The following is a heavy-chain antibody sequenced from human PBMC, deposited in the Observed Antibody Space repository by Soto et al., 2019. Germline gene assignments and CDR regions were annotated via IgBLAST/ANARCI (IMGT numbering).Heavy chain of an antibody. CDR1: GFTFSSYA. CDR2: ISYDGSNK. CDR3: ARTSITMIVVVTHAFDY. J-gene: IGHJ4*02. V-gene: IGHV3-30-3*01. D-gene: IGHD3-22*01. Sequence: GGSLRLSCAASGFTFSSYAMHWVRQAPGKGLEWVAVISYDGSNKYYADSVKGRFTISRDNSKNTLYLQMNSLRAEDTAVYYCARTSITMIVVVTHAFDYWGQGTLVTVSS.